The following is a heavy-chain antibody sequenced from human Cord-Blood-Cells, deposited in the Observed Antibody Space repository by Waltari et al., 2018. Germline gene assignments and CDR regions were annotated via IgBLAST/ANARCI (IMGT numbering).Heavy chain of an antibody. Sequence: QVQLQESGPGLVKPSETLSLTCTVSGGSISSYYWSWIRQPAGKGLEGIGRIYTSGSTNYNPSLKSRVTMSVDTSKNQFSLKLSSVTAADTAVYYCARDSDSSSWYWFDPWGQGTLVTVSS. CDR2: IYTSGST. CDR3: ARDSDSSSWYWFDP. J-gene: IGHJ5*02. D-gene: IGHD6-13*01. V-gene: IGHV4-4*07. CDR1: GGSISSYY.